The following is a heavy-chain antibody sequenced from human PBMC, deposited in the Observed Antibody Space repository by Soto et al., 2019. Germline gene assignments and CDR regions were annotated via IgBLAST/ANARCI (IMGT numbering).Heavy chain of an antibody. Sequence: RASVKVSGKTSGYSFTKYGLHWVRQAPGQRLEWMGWINPGNGDTKYSQKFQGRVTITRDTSATTAYMELSSLRSEDSAVFYCATTDCSSTSCYNDYYYSMDVWGQGT. CDR2: INPGNGDT. CDR1: GYSFTKYG. CDR3: ATTDCSSTSCYNDYYYSMDV. J-gene: IGHJ6*02. D-gene: IGHD2-2*01. V-gene: IGHV1-3*01.